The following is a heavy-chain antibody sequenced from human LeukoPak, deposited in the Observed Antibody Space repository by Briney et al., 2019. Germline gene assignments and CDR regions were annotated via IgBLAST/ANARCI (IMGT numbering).Heavy chain of an antibody. CDR3: TRVMGSSGWYGAFDY. Sequence: GGSLRLSCTASGFTFGDYAMTWVRQAPGKGLEWVGFIRSKAYGGTTEYAASVKGRFTISSYDSKSIAYLQMNSLKTEDTAVYYCTRVMGSSGWYGAFDYWGQGTLVTVSS. CDR2: IRSKAYGGTT. V-gene: IGHV3-49*04. CDR1: GFTFGDYA. D-gene: IGHD6-19*01. J-gene: IGHJ4*02.